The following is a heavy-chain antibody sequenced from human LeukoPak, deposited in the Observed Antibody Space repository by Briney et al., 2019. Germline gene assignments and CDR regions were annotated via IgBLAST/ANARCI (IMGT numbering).Heavy chain of an antibody. CDR1: GGSFSPYY. J-gene: IGHJ4*02. CDR3: ARGGFYCGGDCYVDY. CDR2: INHSGST. V-gene: IGHV4-34*01. D-gene: IGHD2-21*02. Sequence: PSETLSLTCAVYGGSFSPYYWSWIRQPPGKGLEWIGEINHSGSTNYNPSLKSRVTISVDTSKNQFSLKLSSVTAADTAVYYCARGGFYCGGDCYVDYWGQGTLVIFSS.